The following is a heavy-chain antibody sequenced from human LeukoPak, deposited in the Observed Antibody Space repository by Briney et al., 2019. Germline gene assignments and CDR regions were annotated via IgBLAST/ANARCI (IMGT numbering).Heavy chain of an antibody. CDR3: ARVYRGYSYGRLDY. V-gene: IGHV3-48*02. CDR2: ISSSDNTI. J-gene: IGHJ4*02. CDR1: GFAFSDYS. Sequence: GGSLRLSCAASGFAFSDYSMNWVRQAPGKGLEWVSYISSSDNTIHYADSVKGRFTISRDNAKNSLYLEMNSLRDEDTAVYYCARVYRGYSYGRLDYWGQGTLVTVSS. D-gene: IGHD5-18*01.